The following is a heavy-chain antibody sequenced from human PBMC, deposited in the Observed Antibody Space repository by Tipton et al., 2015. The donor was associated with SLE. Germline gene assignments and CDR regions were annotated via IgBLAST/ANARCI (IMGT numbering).Heavy chain of an antibody. D-gene: IGHD2-2*03. CDR3: ARGVAIYWITYYDYYMDV. CDR2: INYSRRL. Sequence: TLSLTCSVSGGSISCGSYYWHWIRQPPGKGLEWIGDINYSRRLDYNPSLMRRITISEATSKNQFSLTLTSVTAADTGVYYCARGVAIYWITYYDYYMDVWGKGTTVTVSS. J-gene: IGHJ6*03. CDR1: GGSISCGSYY. V-gene: IGHV4-39*07.